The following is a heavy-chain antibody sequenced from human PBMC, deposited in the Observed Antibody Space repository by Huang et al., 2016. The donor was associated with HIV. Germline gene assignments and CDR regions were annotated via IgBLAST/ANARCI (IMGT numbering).Heavy chain of an antibody. Sequence: QVQLQESGPVLVKPSENLSLSCTVSGGSIRSHHWSWIRQPPGKGLEWIAIISGTGRTNYNPSLKSRVSMSLDTAKNNFSLKLTSVTASYTSVYYCARSPQIYQTSGIAHYYFDFWGRGTLVTVSS. CDR2: ISGTGRT. CDR3: ARSPQIYQTSGIAHYYFDF. J-gene: IGHJ2*01. CDR1: GGSIRSHH. D-gene: IGHD6-19*01. V-gene: IGHV4-59*11.